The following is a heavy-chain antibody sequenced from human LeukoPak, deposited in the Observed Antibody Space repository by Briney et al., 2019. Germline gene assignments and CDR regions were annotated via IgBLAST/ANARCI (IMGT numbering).Heavy chain of an antibody. CDR3: ASYHSNPNDAFDI. CDR1: GYSISSGYY. D-gene: IGHD4-11*01. Sequence: SETLSLTCTVSGYSISSGYYWGWIRQPPGKGLEWIGYIYYSGSTYYNPSLKSRVTISVDTSKNQFSLKLSSVTAADTAVYYCASYHSNPNDAFDIWGQGTMVTVSS. CDR2: IYYSGST. J-gene: IGHJ3*02. V-gene: IGHV4-38-2*02.